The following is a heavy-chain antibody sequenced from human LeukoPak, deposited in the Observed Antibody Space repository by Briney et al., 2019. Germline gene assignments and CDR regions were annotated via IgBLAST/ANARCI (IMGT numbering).Heavy chain of an antibody. D-gene: IGHD3-9*01. CDR2: ITTSGSTM. Sequence: PGGSLRLSCAASGFTLSTYEMNWVRQAPGKGLEWVSYITTSGSTMYYADSVKGRFTISRDNAKNSLYLQMNSLRAEDTAVYYCARETLYDILTGGYGMDVWGKGTTVTVSS. CDR3: ARETLYDILTGGYGMDV. CDR1: GFTLSTYE. V-gene: IGHV3-48*03. J-gene: IGHJ6*04.